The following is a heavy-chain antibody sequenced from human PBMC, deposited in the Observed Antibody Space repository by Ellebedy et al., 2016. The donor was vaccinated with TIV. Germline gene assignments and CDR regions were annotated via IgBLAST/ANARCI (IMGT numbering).Heavy chain of an antibody. Sequence: PGGSLRLSCAASGFTFRSYAMGWVLQAPGKGLEWISVISDSGGATYYAAPLKGRFTTSRDNSNDMVYLQINSLRPDDTAVYYCAKDSGLSGWYFDYWGQGTLVTVSS. CDR3: AKDSGLSGWYFDY. CDR2: ISDSGGAT. CDR1: GFTFRSYA. J-gene: IGHJ4*02. D-gene: IGHD6-19*01. V-gene: IGHV3-23*01.